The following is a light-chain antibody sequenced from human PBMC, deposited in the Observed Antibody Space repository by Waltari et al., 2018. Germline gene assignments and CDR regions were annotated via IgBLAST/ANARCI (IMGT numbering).Light chain of an antibody. CDR2: AAS. J-gene: IGKJ5*01. V-gene: IGKV3-11*01. Sequence: EIVLTQSPATLSLSPGERATLSCRASQSVSSYLAWYQQKPGQAPRLLIYAASNRSTGIPARFSGGGSAADFPLTSSSVEPEYLVVYYCQQRSNWPITFGQGTRLEIK. CDR3: QQRSNWPIT. CDR1: QSVSSY.